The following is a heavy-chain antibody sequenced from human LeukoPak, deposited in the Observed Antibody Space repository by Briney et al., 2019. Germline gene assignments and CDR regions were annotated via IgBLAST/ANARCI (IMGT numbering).Heavy chain of an antibody. V-gene: IGHV3-21*01. Sequence: PGGSLRLSCAASGFTFSSYSMNWVRQAPGKGLEWVSFISSSSAYISYADSVKGRFTISRDNAKNSLYLQMNNLRAEDTAVYYCAKKMDDAFDIWGQETMVTVSS. D-gene: IGHD5-24*01. CDR1: GFTFSSYS. CDR3: AKKMDDAFDI. CDR2: ISSSSAYI. J-gene: IGHJ3*02.